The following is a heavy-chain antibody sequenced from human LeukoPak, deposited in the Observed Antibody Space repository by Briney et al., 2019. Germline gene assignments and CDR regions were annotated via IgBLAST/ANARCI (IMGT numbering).Heavy chain of an antibody. J-gene: IGHJ4*02. Sequence: SGPALVHPTRSLTLTCTFSGFSLSTSGMRVSWIRQPPGKALEWLALIDWDDDKFYSTSLKTRLTISKDTSKNQVVLTMTNMDPVDTATYYCARTECGSGYDYWGQGTLVTVSS. D-gene: IGHD3-10*01. V-gene: IGHV2-70*04. CDR2: IDWDDDK. CDR1: GFSLSTSGMR. CDR3: ARTECGSGYDY.